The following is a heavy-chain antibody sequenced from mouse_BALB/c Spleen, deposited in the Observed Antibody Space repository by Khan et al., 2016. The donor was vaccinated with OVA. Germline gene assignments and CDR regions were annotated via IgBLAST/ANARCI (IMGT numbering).Heavy chain of an antibody. V-gene: IGHV3-6*02. CDR2: ISHGGPF. D-gene: IGHD3-3*01. CDR1: GYSITSGYY. CDR3: ARAGRWFDY. J-gene: IGHJ3*01. Sequence: VQLKESGPGLVKPSQSLSLTCSVTGYSITSGYYWNWIRQFPGNRLEWMGYISHGGPFNYNPSLKNRISITRDTSKNQFFLRLNSVTTEDTATYYCARAGRWFDYWGQGTLVTVSA.